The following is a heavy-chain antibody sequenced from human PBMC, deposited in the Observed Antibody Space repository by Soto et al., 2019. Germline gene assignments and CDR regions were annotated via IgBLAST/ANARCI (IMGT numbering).Heavy chain of an antibody. CDR1: GGSISSYY. CDR3: ARRYSSGFDY. D-gene: IGHD6-19*01. J-gene: IGHJ4*02. CDR2: IYYNGNT. V-gene: IGHV4-59*08. Sequence: SETLSLTCTVSGGSISSYYLSWIRQPPGKGLEWIGYIYYNGNTNYNPSLKSRVTISADTSKNQFSLKLTSVYSADTAVYYCARRYSSGFDYWGQGTLVTVSS.